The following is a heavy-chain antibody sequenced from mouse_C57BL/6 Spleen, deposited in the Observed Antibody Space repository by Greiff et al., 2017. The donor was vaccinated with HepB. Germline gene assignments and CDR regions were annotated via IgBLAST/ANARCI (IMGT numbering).Heavy chain of an antibody. J-gene: IGHJ4*01. D-gene: IGHD2-4*01. CDR3: ARDNYDERAMDY. V-gene: IGHV5-4*01. CDR1: GFTFSSYA. CDR2: ISDGGSYT. Sequence: EVKVVESGGGLVKPGGSLKLSCAASGFTFSSYAMSWVRQTPEKRLEWVATISDGGSYTYYPDNVKGRFTISRDNAKNNLYLQMSHLKSEDTAMYYCARDNYDERAMDYWGQGTSVTVSS.